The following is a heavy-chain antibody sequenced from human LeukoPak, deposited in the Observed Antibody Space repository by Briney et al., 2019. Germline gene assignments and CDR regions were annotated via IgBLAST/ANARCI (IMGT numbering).Heavy chain of an antibody. J-gene: IGHJ5*02. Sequence: PSGTLSLTCAVSGGSISSSNWWSWVRQPPGKGLEWIGEIYHSGSTNYNPSLKGRVTISVDKSKNQFSLKLSSVTAADTAVYYCARGTDDNNWFDPWGQGTLVTVSS. CDR2: IYHSGST. CDR3: ARGTDDNNWFDP. V-gene: IGHV4-4*02. CDR1: GGSISSSNW. D-gene: IGHD3-9*01.